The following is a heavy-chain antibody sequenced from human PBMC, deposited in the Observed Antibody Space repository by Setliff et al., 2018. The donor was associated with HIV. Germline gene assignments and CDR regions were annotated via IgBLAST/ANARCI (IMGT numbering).Heavy chain of an antibody. CDR2: ITHSGST. V-gene: IGHV4-34*01. D-gene: IGHD3-22*01. J-gene: IGHJ4*02. CDR1: DGSFSGYY. Sequence: ETLSLTCAVYDGSFSGYYWIWIRQPPGKGLEWIGEITHSGSTNYNPSLKSRVTMSVDTSKNQFSLKLTSVTAADTAVYYCARDDYYDSTGYEGASFWGRGTLVTVSS. CDR3: ARDDYYDSTGYEGASF.